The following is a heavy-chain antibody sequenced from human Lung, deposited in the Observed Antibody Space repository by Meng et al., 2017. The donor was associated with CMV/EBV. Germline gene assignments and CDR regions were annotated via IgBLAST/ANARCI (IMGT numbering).Heavy chain of an antibody. CDR2: INHSGST. V-gene: IGHV4-34*01. Sequence: SQXXSLTXAVYGGSFSGYYWSWIRQPPGKGLEWIGEINHSGSTNYNPSLKSRVTISVDTSKNQFSLKLSSVTAADTAVYYCATIAAAERNGMDGWGQGTTVTVSS. CDR3: ATIAAAERNGMDG. D-gene: IGHD6-13*01. J-gene: IGHJ6*02. CDR1: GGSFSGYY.